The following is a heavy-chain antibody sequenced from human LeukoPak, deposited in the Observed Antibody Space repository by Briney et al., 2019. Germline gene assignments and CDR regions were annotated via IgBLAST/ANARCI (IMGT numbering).Heavy chain of an antibody. Sequence: ASVKVSCKASGYTFTAFYMHWVRQAPGQGLEWMGWINPNSGATNYAQKFQGRVTMTRDTSISTAYMELSSLRSDDTAVYYCATETTAGTLDYWGQGTLVTVSS. J-gene: IGHJ4*02. CDR1: GYTFTAFY. V-gene: IGHV1-2*02. D-gene: IGHD6-13*01. CDR2: INPNSGAT. CDR3: ATETTAGTLDY.